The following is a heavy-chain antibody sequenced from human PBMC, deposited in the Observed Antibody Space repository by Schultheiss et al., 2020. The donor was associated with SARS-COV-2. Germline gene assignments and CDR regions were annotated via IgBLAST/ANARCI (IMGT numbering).Heavy chain of an antibody. CDR3: AKSMIVVVYDY. CDR2: ISGSGGST. V-gene: IGHV3-23*01. Sequence: GESLKISCAASGFTVSSNYMSWVRQAPGKGLEWVSAISGSGGSTYYADSVKGRFTISRDNSKNTLYLQMNSLRAEDTAVYYCAKSMIVVVYDYWGQGTLVTVSS. J-gene: IGHJ4*02. CDR1: GFTVSSNY. D-gene: IGHD3-22*01.